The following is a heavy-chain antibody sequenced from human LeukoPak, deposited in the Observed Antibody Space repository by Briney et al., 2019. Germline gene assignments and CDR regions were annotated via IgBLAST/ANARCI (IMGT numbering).Heavy chain of an antibody. CDR1: GGSISSGSYY. V-gene: IGHV4-61*02. J-gene: IGHJ4*02. CDR3: ARDNYSSSWYHYFDY. Sequence: SETLSLTCTVSGGSISSGSYYWSWIRQPAGKGLEWIGRIYTSGSTNYNPSLESRVTISVDTSKNQFSLKLSSVTAADTAVYYCARDNYSSSWYHYFDYWGQGTLVTVSS. CDR2: IYTSGST. D-gene: IGHD6-13*01.